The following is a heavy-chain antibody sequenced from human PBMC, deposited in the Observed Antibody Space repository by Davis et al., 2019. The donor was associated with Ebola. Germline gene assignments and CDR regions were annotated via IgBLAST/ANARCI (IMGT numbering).Heavy chain of an antibody. J-gene: IGHJ4*02. D-gene: IGHD3-22*01. CDR3: ARDGSGYYHLDY. V-gene: IGHV3-33*01. CDR2: IWYDGSNK. CDR1: GFTFSSYG. Sequence: GESLKISCAASGFTFSSYGMHWVRQAPGKGLEWVAVIWYDGSNKYYADSVKGRFTISRDNSKNTLYLQMNSLRAEDTAVYYCARDGSGYYHLDYWGQGTLVTVSS.